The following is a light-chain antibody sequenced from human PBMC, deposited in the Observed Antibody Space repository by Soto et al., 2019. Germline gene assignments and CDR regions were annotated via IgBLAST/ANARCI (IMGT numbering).Light chain of an antibody. CDR2: TEF. CDR3: QQSYSVTIT. CDR1: QSISSH. V-gene: IGKV1-39*01. J-gene: IGKJ5*01. Sequence: DIQITQSPSSLSASVGDSVTITCRASQSISSHLNWYQQKSGTAPKILIYTEFNLQRGVQSRFSGSGSGTDFTLTISSLQPEDFATYYCQQSYSVTITFGQGTRLEIK.